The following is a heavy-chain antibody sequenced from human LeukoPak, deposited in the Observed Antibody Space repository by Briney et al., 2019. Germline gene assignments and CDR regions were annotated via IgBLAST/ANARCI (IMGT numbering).Heavy chain of an antibody. CDR1: GYSFTSYW. D-gene: IGHD5-18*01. CDR3: ASPRGYRYGSLDY. J-gene: IGHJ4*02. Sequence: ESLKISCKGSGYSFTSYWIGWVRQMPGKGLEWMGIIYPGDSDTRYSPSFQGQVTISADKSIRTAYLQWSSPKASDTAMYYCASPRGYRYGSLDYWGQGTLVTVSS. V-gene: IGHV5-51*01. CDR2: IYPGDSDT.